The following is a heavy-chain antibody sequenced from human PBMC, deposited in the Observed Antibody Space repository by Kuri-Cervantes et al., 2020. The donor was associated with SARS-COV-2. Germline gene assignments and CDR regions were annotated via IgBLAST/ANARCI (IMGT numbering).Heavy chain of an antibody. Sequence: GESLKISCAASGFTFSGHWIHWVRQAPGKGLVWVSRINPDGSYTNNADSVKGRFTLSRDNAKNSLYLQMNSLRAEDTAVYYCARENYYLGGVDYLGQGTLVTVSS. V-gene: IGHV3-74*01. D-gene: IGHD3-10*01. CDR3: ARENYYLGGVDY. J-gene: IGHJ4*02. CDR1: GFTFSGHW. CDR2: INPDGSYT.